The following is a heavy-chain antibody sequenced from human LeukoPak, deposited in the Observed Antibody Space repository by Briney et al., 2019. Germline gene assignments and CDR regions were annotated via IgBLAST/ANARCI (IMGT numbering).Heavy chain of an antibody. J-gene: IGHJ4*02. CDR2: IIPILGIA. CDR1: RGIFSSYT. Sequence: ASVKVSCKASRGIFSSYTISWVRQAPGQGLEWMGRIIPILGIANYAQKFQGRVTITTDESTSTAYMELSSLRSEDTAVYYCARDPCGGDCYWEYYFDYWGQGTLVTVSS. V-gene: IGHV1-69*16. D-gene: IGHD2-21*02. CDR3: ARDPCGGDCYWEYYFDY.